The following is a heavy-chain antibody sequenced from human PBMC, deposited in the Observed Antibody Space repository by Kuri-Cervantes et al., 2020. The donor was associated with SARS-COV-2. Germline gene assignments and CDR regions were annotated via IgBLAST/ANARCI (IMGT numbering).Heavy chain of an antibody. Sequence: ADTLSLPCAASGFTFMGHWIHWVRQAPGKGLVWFSRINPDGSYTNNADSVTGRFPLSRDNPKNMMFLQMNSLRAEDTAVYYCVRDGDDWNFDYWGQGTLVTVSS. D-gene: IGHD3-9*01. CDR2: INPDGSYT. CDR3: VRDGDDWNFDY. J-gene: IGHJ4*02. CDR1: GFTFMGHW. V-gene: IGHV3-74*01.